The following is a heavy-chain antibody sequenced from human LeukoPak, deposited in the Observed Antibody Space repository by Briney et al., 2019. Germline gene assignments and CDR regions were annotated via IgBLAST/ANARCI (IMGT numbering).Heavy chain of an antibody. Sequence: GGSLRLSCAASGFIFTSYSMNWVRQAPGKGLEWISYISSSSSTIYYADSVRGRFTISRDNAKNSLYLQMNSLRAEDTAVYYCARGFHRYNYDSGAYSVYWGQGTLVIVSS. J-gene: IGHJ4*02. CDR2: ISSSSSTI. D-gene: IGHD3-22*01. V-gene: IGHV3-48*01. CDR1: GFIFTSYS. CDR3: ARGFHRYNYDSGAYSVY.